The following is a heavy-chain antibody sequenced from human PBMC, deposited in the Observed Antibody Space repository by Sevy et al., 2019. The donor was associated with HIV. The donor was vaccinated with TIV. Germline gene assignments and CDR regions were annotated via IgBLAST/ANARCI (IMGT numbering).Heavy chain of an antibody. CDR2: ISSSSSTI. J-gene: IGHJ3*02. Sequence: GGSLRLSCAASGFTFSSDSMNWVRQAPGKGLEWVSYISSSSSTIYYADSVKGRFTSSRDNAKNPLYLQMNSLKDEDTAGYYCARDLDGGNWGHAFGIWGQGTMVTVSS. CDR1: GFTFSSDS. V-gene: IGHV3-48*02. D-gene: IGHD7-27*01. CDR3: ARDLDGGNWGHAFGI.